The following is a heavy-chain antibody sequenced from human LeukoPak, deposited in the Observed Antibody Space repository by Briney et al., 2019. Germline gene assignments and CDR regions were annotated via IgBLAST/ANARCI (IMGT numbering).Heavy chain of an antibody. V-gene: IGHV3-7*03. CDR2: INHNGNVN. CDR1: GFTFSSYG. J-gene: IGHJ6*02. CDR3: AREGGLDV. Sequence: GSLRLSCAASGFTFSSYGMHWARQAPGKGLEWVASINHNGNVNYYVDSVKGRFTISRDNAKNSLYLQMSNLRAEDTAVYFCAREGGLDVWGQGATVTVSS.